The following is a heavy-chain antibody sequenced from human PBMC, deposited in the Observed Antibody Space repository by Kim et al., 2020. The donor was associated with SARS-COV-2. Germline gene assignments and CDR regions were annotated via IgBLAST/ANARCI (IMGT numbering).Heavy chain of an antibody. CDR1: GYTLTELS. CDR3: ATDIVADCSSTSCYARDY. J-gene: IGHJ4*02. D-gene: IGHD2-2*01. V-gene: IGHV1-24*01. CDR2: FDPEDGET. Sequence: ASVKVSCKVSGYTLTELSMHWVRQAPGKGLEWMGGFDPEDGETIYAQKFQGRVTMTEDTSTDTAYMELSSLRSEDTAVYYCATDIVADCSSTSCYARDYWGQGTLVTVSS.